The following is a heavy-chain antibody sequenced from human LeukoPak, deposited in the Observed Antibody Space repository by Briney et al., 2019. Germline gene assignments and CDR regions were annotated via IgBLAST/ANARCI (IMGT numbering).Heavy chain of an antibody. CDR1: GFTISSYW. CDR2: IKQDGSEK. Sequence: GGSLRLSCAASGFTISSYWMNWVRQAPGKGLEWVANIKQDGSEKKYVDSVKGRFTISRDNAKNSLYLQMNNLRVEDTAVYYCAAGRGWLIDSWGQGTLVTASS. V-gene: IGHV3-7*01. D-gene: IGHD3-22*01. CDR3: AAGRGWLIDS. J-gene: IGHJ4*02.